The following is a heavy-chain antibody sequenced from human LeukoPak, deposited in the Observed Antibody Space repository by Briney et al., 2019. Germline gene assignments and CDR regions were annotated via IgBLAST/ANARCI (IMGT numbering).Heavy chain of an antibody. J-gene: IGHJ5*02. CDR1: GYTFTCYY. V-gene: IGHV1-2*02. CDR3: ARPNMVRGVGSFFYRTWFAP. D-gene: IGHD3-10*01. Sequence: AAVKVSCKTSGYTFTCYYMHWVGQAPGQGREGMGWINPNSGGTNYAQKFQGRVSMTRDTAISTAYVEVSRLRSDDTDVDYCARPNMVRGVGSFFYRTWFAPWGQGTLLTVSS. CDR2: INPNSGGT.